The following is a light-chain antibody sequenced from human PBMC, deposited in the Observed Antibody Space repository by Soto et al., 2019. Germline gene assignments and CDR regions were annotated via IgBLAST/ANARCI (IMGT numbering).Light chain of an antibody. CDR3: QQVNSSPLT. CDR1: QSVTSAY. J-gene: IGKJ4*01. Sequence: EIVLTQSPGTLSLSPGERAALSCRASQSVTSAYLAWYQQKPGQAPRLLIYGASSRATGIPDRFSGSGSGTDFTLTISRLQPEDFATYYCQQVNSSPLTFGGGTKVDIK. V-gene: IGKV3-20*01. CDR2: GAS.